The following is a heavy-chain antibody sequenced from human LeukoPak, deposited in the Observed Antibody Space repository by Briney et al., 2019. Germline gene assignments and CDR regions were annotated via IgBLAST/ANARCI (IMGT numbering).Heavy chain of an antibody. CDR2: INISGTNT. CDR1: GFTFNDYY. CDR3: ATDGAGFDT. Sequence: GGSLRLSCAASGFTFNDYYMSWILQAPGKGLEWLSYINISGTNTHYADSVKGRFTISRDNAKKSLYLEMNNLRAEDTAVYYCATDGAGFDTWGQGVLVTVSS. J-gene: IGHJ5*02. V-gene: IGHV3-11*01.